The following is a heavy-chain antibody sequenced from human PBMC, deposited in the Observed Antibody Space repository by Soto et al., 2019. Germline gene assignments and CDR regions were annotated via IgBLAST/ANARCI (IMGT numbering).Heavy chain of an antibody. CDR1: AVTLSTFY. Sequence: SETLSLTCAVSAVTLSTFYWSWIRQPPGKGLEWSGYNHHSGTTNYNPSLKSRVTISVDTSKNQFSRRLTSVTAADTAIYYCVREAYIGYGHAIDHWGQGILVTVSS. V-gene: IGHV4-59*01. J-gene: IGHJ4*02. CDR2: NHHSGTT. CDR3: VREAYIGYGHAIDH. D-gene: IGHD5-12*01.